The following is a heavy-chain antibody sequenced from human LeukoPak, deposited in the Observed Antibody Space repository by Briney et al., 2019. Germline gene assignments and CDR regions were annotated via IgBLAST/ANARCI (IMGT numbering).Heavy chain of an antibody. J-gene: IGHJ6*02. CDR1: GGSVSSYY. Sequence: PSETLSLTCTVSGGSVSSYYWSWIRQPAGKGLEWIGRIYTSGSTNYNPSLKSRVTMSVDTSKNQFSLKLSSVTAADTAVYYCARGGSSGYYSSYYYGMDVWGQGTTVTVSS. CDR2: IYTSGST. V-gene: IGHV4-4*07. CDR3: ARGGSSGYYSSYYYGMDV. D-gene: IGHD3-22*01.